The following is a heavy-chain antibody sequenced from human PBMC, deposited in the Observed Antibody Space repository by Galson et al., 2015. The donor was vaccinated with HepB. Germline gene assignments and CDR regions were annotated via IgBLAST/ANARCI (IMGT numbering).Heavy chain of an antibody. CDR3: ARDRDLFYYGSGLLLGFDP. J-gene: IGHJ5*02. CDR1: GFTFSSYS. CDR2: ISSSSGTI. Sequence: FLRLSCAASGFTFSSYSMNWVRQAPGEGLEWVSYISSSSGTIYYADSVKGRFTISRDNAKNSVYLQMNSLRDEDTAVYYCARDRDLFYYGSGLLLGFDPWGQGTLVTVSS. D-gene: IGHD3-10*01. V-gene: IGHV3-48*02.